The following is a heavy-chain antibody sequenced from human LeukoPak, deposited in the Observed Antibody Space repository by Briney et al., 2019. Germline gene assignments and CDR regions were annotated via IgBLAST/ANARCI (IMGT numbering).Heavy chain of an antibody. CDR1: GYTFTAYY. V-gene: IGHV1-2*04. CDR2: INPNSGGT. CDR3: ARGTPGSYLGY. Sequence: VASVRVSCKASGYTFTAYYMHWVRQAPGQGLEWMGWINPNSGGTNYAQKFKGWVTLTRDTSVNTTYMELSRLTSDVTAVYFCARGTPGSYLGYWGQGTLVTVSP. D-gene: IGHD3-16*02. J-gene: IGHJ4*02.